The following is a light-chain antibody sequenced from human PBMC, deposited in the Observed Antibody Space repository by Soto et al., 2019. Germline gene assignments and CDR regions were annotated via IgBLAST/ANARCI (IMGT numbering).Light chain of an antibody. CDR1: QSVLYSSNNKNY. CDR2: WAS. CDR3: QQYYSIPPT. V-gene: IGKV4-1*01. Sequence: DIVMTQSPDSLAVSLGERATINCKSSQSVLYSSNNKNYLGWYQQKPGQAPKLLIYWASTRESGVPDRFSGSGSETDFTLTISSLQAEDVAVYYCQQYYSIPPTFGQGTKVEI. J-gene: IGKJ1*01.